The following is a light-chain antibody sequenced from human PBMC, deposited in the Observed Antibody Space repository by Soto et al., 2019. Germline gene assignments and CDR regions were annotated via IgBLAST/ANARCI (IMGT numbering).Light chain of an antibody. CDR2: DVS. V-gene: IGLV2-14*01. J-gene: IGLJ1*01. Sequence: QSALTQPASVSGSPGQSIAISCTGTSSDVGAYNSVSWYQQYPGKAPKLMIHDVSNRPSGVSDRFSGSKSGNTASLTISGLQAEDEAGYYCSSYTRSSSYVFGSGTKLTVL. CDR3: SSYTRSSSYV. CDR1: SSDVGAYNS.